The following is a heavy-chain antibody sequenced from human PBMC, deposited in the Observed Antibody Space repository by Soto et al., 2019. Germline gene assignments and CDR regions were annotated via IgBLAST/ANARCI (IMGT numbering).Heavy chain of an antibody. CDR1: GFTFSNYA. CDR3: VKDFRVGYECTHD. CDR2: IRGGGGPT. Sequence: EVQLLESGGDLVQPGGSLRLSCAASGFTFSNYAMSWVRQAPGKGLEWVSLIRGGGGPTNYADSVKGRFTVSRDNSNNMLFLQMSSLRADDTAVYYCVKDFRVGYECTHDWGQGTRVTVSS. J-gene: IGHJ4*02. D-gene: IGHD5-12*01. V-gene: IGHV3-23*01.